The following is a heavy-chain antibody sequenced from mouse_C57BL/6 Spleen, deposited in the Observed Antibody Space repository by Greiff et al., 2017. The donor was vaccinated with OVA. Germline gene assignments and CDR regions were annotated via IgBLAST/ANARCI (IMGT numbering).Heavy chain of an antibody. V-gene: IGHV5-9-1*02. CDR2: ISSGGDYI. Sequence: EVKLVESGAGLVKPGGSLTLSCAASGFTFSSYAMSWVRQTPEKRLEWVAYISSGGDYIYYADTVKGRFTISRDNARNTLYLQMSSLKSEDTAMYYCTRELRYAMDYWGQVTSATVSS. CDR1: GFTFSSYA. J-gene: IGHJ4*01. CDR3: TRELRYAMDY. D-gene: IGHD4-1*01.